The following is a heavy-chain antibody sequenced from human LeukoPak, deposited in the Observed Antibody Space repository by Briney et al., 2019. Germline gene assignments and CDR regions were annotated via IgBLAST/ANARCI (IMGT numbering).Heavy chain of an antibody. J-gene: IGHJ6*04. V-gene: IGHV5-10-1*01. CDR2: IDPSDSYT. D-gene: IGHD3-10*01. CDR1: GYSFTSYW. Sequence: GESLKISCKGSGYSFTSYWISWVRQMPGKGLEWMGRIDPSDSYTNYSPSSQGHVTISADKSISTAYLQWSSLEASDTAMYYCARLSSGSYYTYYYGMDVWGKGTTVTVSS. CDR3: ARLSSGSYYTYYYGMDV.